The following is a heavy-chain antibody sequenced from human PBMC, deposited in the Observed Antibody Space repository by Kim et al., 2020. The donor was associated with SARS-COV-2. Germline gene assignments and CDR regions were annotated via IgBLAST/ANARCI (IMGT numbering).Heavy chain of an antibody. D-gene: IGHD2-8*02. CDR2: ISYDGSNK. CDR1: GFTFSSYA. V-gene: IGHV3-30-3*01. Sequence: GGSLRLSCAASGFTFSSYAMHWVRQAPGKGLEWVAVISYDGSNKYYADSVKGRFTISRDNSKNTLYLQMNSLRAEDTAVYYCARALVSRSPHTWFDAFDIWGQGTMVTVSS. CDR3: ARALVSRSPHTWFDAFDI. J-gene: IGHJ3*02.